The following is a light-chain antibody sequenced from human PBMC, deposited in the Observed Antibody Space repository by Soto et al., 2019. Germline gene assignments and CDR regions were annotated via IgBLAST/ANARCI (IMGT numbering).Light chain of an antibody. Sequence: DIQMTQSPSTLSASVGDRVTITCRASQSISSWLAWYQQKPGKAPKLLIYKASSLESGDPSRFSGSGSGTAFTLTISSLQPDDFATYYCQQYNSYSRRTFGQGTKLEIK. CDR1: QSISSW. CDR2: KAS. V-gene: IGKV1-5*03. CDR3: QQYNSYSRRT. J-gene: IGKJ2*02.